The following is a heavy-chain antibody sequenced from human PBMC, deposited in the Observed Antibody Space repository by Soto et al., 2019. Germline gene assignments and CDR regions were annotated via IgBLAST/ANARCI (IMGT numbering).Heavy chain of an antibody. D-gene: IGHD6-6*01. CDR3: ARRYGSFFEY. CDR2: IYYSGST. J-gene: IGHJ4*02. V-gene: IGHV4-59*08. CDR1: WGTIISHC. Sequence: SEILPLRYTVGWGTIISHCCRWIRQPPGKGLEWIGYIYYSGSTNYNPSLKSRVTISVDTSKNQFSLKLSSVTAAYTPVYYCARRYGSFFEYLVKGTLVTVSS.